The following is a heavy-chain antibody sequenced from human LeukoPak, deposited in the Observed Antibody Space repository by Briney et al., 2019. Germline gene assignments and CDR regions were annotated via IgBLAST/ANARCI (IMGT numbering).Heavy chain of an antibody. CDR1: GFTFSAYE. CDR3: AREETDVFDI. J-gene: IGHJ3*02. Sequence: GGSLRLSCAASGFTFSAYEMNWVRQAPGKGLEWVSYISGNSNTMYYADSVKGRLSISRDNAKNSLYLQMNSLRAEDTAVYYCAREETDVFDIWGQGIMVTVSS. CDR2: ISGNSNTM. V-gene: IGHV3-48*03.